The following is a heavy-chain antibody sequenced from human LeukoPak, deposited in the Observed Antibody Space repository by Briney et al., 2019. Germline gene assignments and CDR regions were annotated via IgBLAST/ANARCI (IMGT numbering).Heavy chain of an antibody. V-gene: IGHV1-69*13. J-gene: IGHJ4*02. CDR1: GGTFSSYA. Sequence: ASVKVSCKASGGTFSSYAISWVRQAPGQGLEWMGGIIPIFGTANYAQKFQGRVTITADESTSTAYMELSSLRSEDTAVYYCARESRGMTGSFDYWGQGTLVTVSS. CDR2: IIPIFGTA. CDR3: ARESRGMTGSFDY.